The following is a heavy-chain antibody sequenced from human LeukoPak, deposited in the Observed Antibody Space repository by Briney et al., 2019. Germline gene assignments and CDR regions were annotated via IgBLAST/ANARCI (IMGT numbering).Heavy chain of an antibody. CDR3: ARGFSSGWRTLYYYGMDV. J-gene: IGHJ6*02. Sequence: PGGSLRLSCAASGFTFSSYSMNWVRQAPGKGLEWVSSISSSSSYIYYADSVKGRFTISRDNAKNSLYLQMNSLRAEDTAVYYCARGFSSGWRTLYYYGMDVWGQGTTVTVSS. V-gene: IGHV3-21*01. CDR2: ISSSSSYI. D-gene: IGHD6-19*01. CDR1: GFTFSSYS.